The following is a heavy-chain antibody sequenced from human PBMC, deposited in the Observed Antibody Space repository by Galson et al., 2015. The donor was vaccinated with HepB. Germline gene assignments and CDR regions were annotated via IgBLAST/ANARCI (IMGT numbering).Heavy chain of an antibody. D-gene: IGHD2-21*01. CDR3: ATEYYGDSLPLDV. V-gene: IGHV3-33*01. CDR1: GFNSKNYG. Sequence: SLRLSCAASGFNSKNYGMHWVRQAPGKGLDWVAIIWYDGSEAYYADSVKGRFTISRDNSINTLFLQMNSLRVDDTAVYYCATEYYGDSLPLDVWGRGTLVTVSS. J-gene: IGHJ2*01. CDR2: IWYDGSEA.